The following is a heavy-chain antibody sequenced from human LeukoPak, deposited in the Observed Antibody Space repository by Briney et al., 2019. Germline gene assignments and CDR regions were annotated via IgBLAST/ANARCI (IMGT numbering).Heavy chain of an antibody. CDR3: ATSRLGSSGWYDPGYYFDY. CDR2: FDPEDGET. J-gene: IGHJ4*02. D-gene: IGHD6-19*01. Sequence: ASVKVPCKVSGYTLTELSMHWVRQAPGKGLEWMGGFDPEDGETIYAQKFQGRVTMTEDTSTDTAYMELSSLRSEDTAVYYCATSRLGSSGWYDPGYYFDYWGQGTLVTVSS. CDR1: GYTLTELS. V-gene: IGHV1-24*01.